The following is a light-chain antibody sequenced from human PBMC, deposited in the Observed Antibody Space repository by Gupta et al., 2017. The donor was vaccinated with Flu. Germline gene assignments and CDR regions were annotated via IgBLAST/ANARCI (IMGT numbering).Light chain of an antibody. V-gene: IGLV1-51*02. CDR2: ETN. CDR3: GTWDITLSAWV. J-gene: IGLJ3*02. Sequence: QSVLPQPPSLAAAPGHKVTISCSGSNSNIGIHYVSWYQQHPETAPRLLIYETNKRPSGIPDRFSASKSGTSATLGITGLQTGDEADYYCGTWDITLSAWVFGGGTKLTVL. CDR1: NSNIGIHY.